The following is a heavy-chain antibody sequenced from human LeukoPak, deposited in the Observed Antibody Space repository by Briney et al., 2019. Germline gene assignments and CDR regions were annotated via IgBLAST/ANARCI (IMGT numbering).Heavy chain of an antibody. Sequence: PSETLSLTCAVYGGSFSGYYWSWIRQPPGKGLEWIGEINHSGSTNYNPSLKSRVTISVDTSKNQFSLKLSSVTAADTAVYYCARVARLRGANDYWGQGTLVTVSS. CDR3: ARVARLRGANDY. CDR1: GGSFSGYY. CDR2: INHSGST. V-gene: IGHV4-34*01. J-gene: IGHJ4*02. D-gene: IGHD1-26*01.